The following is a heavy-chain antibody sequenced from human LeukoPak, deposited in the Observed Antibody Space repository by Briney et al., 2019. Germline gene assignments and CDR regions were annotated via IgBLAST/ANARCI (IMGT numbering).Heavy chain of an antibody. CDR1: GGSISSGGYY. D-gene: IGHD5-12*01. CDR3: ARGRGYSGYFDY. Sequence: SETLSLTCAVSGGSISSGGYYWGWIRQPPGKGLEWIGSIYYSGSTYYNPSLKSRVTISVDTSKDQFSLKLSSVTAADTAVYYCARGRGYSGYFDYWGQGTLVTVSS. V-gene: IGHV4-39*07. J-gene: IGHJ4*02. CDR2: IYYSGST.